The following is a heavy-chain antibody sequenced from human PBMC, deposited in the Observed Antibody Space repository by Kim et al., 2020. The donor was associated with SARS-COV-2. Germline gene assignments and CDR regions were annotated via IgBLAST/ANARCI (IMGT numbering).Heavy chain of an antibody. D-gene: IGHD3-10*01. Sequence: GGSLRLSCTASGFTFSSYSMSWVRQAPGKGLEWVSSISSTSNDIYYADSVKGRFTISRDNAKNSLYLQMNSLRADDTAVYYCARGALRGALTYNWFDPWG. CDR2: ISSTSNDI. J-gene: IGHJ5*02. CDR1: GFTFSSYS. CDR3: ARGALRGALTYNWFDP. V-gene: IGHV3-21*06.